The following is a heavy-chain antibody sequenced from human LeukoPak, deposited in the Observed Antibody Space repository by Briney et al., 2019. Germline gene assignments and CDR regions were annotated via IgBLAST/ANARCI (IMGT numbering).Heavy chain of an antibody. CDR2: INHSGST. Sequence: PSETLSLTCAVYGGSFSGYYWSWIRQPPGKGLEWIGEINHSGSTNYNPSLKSRVTISVDTSKNQFSLKLSSVAAADTAVYYCASGGLVPDAWASFDLWGRGTLVTVSS. CDR1: GGSFSGYY. D-gene: IGHD2-2*01. V-gene: IGHV4-34*01. CDR3: ASGGLVPDAWASFDL. J-gene: IGHJ2*01.